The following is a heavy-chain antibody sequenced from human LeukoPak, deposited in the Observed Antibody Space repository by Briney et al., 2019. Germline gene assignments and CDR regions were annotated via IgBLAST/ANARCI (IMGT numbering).Heavy chain of an antibody. V-gene: IGHV1-46*01. Sequence: GASVKVSCKASGYTFTSYYIHWVRQAPGQGLECMGMINPSGGSTNYAQTFQGRVTMTRDTSTSTVYMELSSLRSEDTAVYYCARDTKGASGDDYFDYWGQGTLVTVSS. CDR3: ARDTKGASGDDYFDY. J-gene: IGHJ4*02. D-gene: IGHD4-17*01. CDR2: INPSGGST. CDR1: GYTFTSYY.